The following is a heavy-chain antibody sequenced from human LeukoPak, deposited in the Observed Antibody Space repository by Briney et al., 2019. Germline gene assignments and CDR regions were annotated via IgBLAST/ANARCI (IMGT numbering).Heavy chain of an antibody. V-gene: IGHV5-51*01. CDR2: ISPGGSAT. J-gene: IGHJ4*02. Sequence: GESLKISLKASGYSFTDNWVAWVRQMPGKGLEWMGIISPGGSATTYSPSFQGHVTISVDNSINTAYLQWSSLKASDTAIYYSAKYLRWLNSLDPPEDHWGQGTLVTVSS. CDR1: GYSFTDNW. CDR3: AKYLRWLNSLDPPEDH. D-gene: IGHD5-18*01.